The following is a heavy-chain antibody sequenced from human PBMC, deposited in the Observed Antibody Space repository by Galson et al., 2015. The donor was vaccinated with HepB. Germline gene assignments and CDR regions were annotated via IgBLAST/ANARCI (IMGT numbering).Heavy chain of an antibody. Sequence: SLRLSCAASGFTFSSYAMHWVRQAPGKGLEWVAVISYDGSNKYYADSVKGRFTISRDNSKNTLYLQMNSLRAEDTAVYYCARGPQKITVTRGRGNWFDPWGQGTLVTVSS. CDR1: GFTFSSYA. J-gene: IGHJ5*02. CDR3: ARGPQKITVTRGRGNWFDP. CDR2: ISYDGSNK. D-gene: IGHD4-11*01. V-gene: IGHV3-30-3*01.